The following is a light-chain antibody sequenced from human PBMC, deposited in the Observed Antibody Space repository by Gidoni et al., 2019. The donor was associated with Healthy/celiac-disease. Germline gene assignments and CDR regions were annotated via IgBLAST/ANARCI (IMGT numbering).Light chain of an antibody. J-gene: IGKJ3*01. Sequence: DIQMTQSPSSLSASVGERVTITCRASQSISSYLNWYQQKPGKAPKLLIYAASSLQSGVPSRFSGSGSGTDFTLTISSLQPEDCATYYCQQSYSTPFTFGPGTKVDIK. CDR1: QSISSY. V-gene: IGKV1-39*01. CDR3: QQSYSTPFT. CDR2: AAS.